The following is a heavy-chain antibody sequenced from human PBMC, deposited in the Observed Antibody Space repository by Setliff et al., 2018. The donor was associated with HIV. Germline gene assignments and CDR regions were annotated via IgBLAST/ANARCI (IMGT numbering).Heavy chain of an antibody. CDR1: VFRFRSYW. CDR3: ARWGSGSYERVFDY. D-gene: IGHD1-26*01. Sequence: GGSLRLSCAASVFRFRSYWMSWVRQAPGKGLESVANVKQDGTETLYVDSVKGRFTISRDNANNLVYLQMNSLRVEDTAVYFCARWGSGSYERVFDYWGQGMLVTVAA. V-gene: IGHV3-7*01. CDR2: VKQDGTET. J-gene: IGHJ4*02.